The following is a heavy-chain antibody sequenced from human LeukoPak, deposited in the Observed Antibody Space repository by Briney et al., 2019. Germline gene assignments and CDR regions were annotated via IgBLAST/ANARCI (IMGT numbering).Heavy chain of an antibody. D-gene: IGHD6-13*01. Sequence: GGSLRLSCAASGFTFSSYWMSWVRQAPGKGLEWVSVIYSGGSTYYADSVKGRFTISRDNSKNTLYLQMNNLRAEDTAVYYCARGGGMRSWYDFDYWGQGILVTVSP. J-gene: IGHJ4*02. CDR3: ARGGGMRSWYDFDY. V-gene: IGHV3-66*01. CDR1: GFTFSSYW. CDR2: IYSGGST.